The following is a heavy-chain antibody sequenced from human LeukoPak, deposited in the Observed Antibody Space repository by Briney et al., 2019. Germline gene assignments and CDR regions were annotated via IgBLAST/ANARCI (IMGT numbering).Heavy chain of an antibody. CDR1: GFTFSSYA. J-gene: IGHJ4*02. CDR3: ARAVLTGHFDY. V-gene: IGHV3-30-3*01. D-gene: IGHD3-9*01. CDR2: ISYDGSNK. Sequence: GGSLRLSCAASGFTFSSYAMHWVRQAPGKGLEWVAVISYDGSNKYYADFVKGRFTISRDNSKNTLYLQMNSLRAEDTAVYYCARAVLTGHFDYWGQGTLVTVSS.